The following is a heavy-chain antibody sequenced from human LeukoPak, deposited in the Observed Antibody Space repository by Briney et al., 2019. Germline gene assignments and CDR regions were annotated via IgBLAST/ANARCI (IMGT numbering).Heavy chain of an antibody. Sequence: GGSLRLSCAASGLTFDDYAMHWVRQAPGKCLEWVSLISGDGGSTYYADSVKGRFTISRDNSKNSLYLQMNSLRTEDTALYYCANRGAAAGTDAFDIWGQGTMVTVSS. D-gene: IGHD6-13*01. CDR3: ANRGAAAGTDAFDI. CDR1: GLTFDDYA. CDR2: ISGDGGST. V-gene: IGHV3-43*02. J-gene: IGHJ3*02.